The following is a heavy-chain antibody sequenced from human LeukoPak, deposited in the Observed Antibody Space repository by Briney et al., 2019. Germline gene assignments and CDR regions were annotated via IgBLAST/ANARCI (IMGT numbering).Heavy chain of an antibody. CDR3: ARGGGSGWYGY. D-gene: IGHD6-19*01. V-gene: IGHV3-66*01. Sequence: GGSLRLSCAASGFSFDDYGMSWVRQAPGKGLEWVSVIYSGGSTYYADSVKGRFTISRDNSKNTLYLQMNSLRAEDTAVYYCARGGGSGWYGYWGQGTLVTVSS. CDR1: GFSFDDYG. J-gene: IGHJ4*02. CDR2: IYSGGST.